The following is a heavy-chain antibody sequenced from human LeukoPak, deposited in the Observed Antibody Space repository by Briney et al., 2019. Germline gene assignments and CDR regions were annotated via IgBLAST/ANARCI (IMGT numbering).Heavy chain of an antibody. D-gene: IGHD4-23*01. CDR2: IYSSGST. J-gene: IGHJ4*02. CDR3: ARRRTPGGYYFDY. V-gene: IGHV4-39*01. CDR1: GGSISSTSYY. Sequence: ASETLSLPRTVPGGSISSTSYYCRWIRQPPGKRLEWIVSIYSSGSTYYNPSLKSRGTISVDTSKNQFSLKLSSVTAADTAVYYCARRRTPGGYYFDYWGQGTLVTVSS.